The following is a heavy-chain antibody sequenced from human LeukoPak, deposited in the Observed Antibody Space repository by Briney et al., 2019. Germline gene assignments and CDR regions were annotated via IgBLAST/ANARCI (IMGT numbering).Heavy chain of an antibody. CDR3: ARSGPSSSWYFWFDP. Sequence: ASVKVSCKASGYTFTGYYMHWVRQAPGQGLEWMGRINANSGGTNYAQKFQGWVTMTRDTSISTVYMELSRQRSDDTAVYYCARSGPSSSWYFWFDPWGRGTLVTVSS. CDR2: INANSGGT. J-gene: IGHJ5*02. V-gene: IGHV1-2*04. D-gene: IGHD6-13*01. CDR1: GYTFTGYY.